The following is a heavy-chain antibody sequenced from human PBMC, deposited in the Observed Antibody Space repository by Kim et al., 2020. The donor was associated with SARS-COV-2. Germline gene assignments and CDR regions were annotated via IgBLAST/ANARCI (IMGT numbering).Heavy chain of an antibody. CDR1: GGSFSGYY. CDR3: ARGPRKELTIFGVVIYNWFDP. CDR2: INHSGST. D-gene: IGHD3-3*01. V-gene: IGHV4-34*01. Sequence: SETLSLTCAVYGGSFSGYYWSWIRQPPGKGLEWIGEINHSGSTNYNPSLKSRVTISVDTPKNQFSLKLSSVTAADTAVYYCARGPRKELTIFGVVIYNWFDPWGQGTLVTVSS. J-gene: IGHJ5*02.